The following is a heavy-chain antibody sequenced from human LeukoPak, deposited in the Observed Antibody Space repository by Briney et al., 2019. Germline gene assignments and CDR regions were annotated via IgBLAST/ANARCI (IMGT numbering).Heavy chain of an antibody. CDR3: AKDDGYSYGGYFDY. V-gene: IGHV3-30-3*01. CDR2: ISYDGSNK. Sequence: GGSLRLSCAASGFTFSSYAMHWVRQAPGKGLEWVAVISYDGSNKYYADSVKGRFTISRDNSKNTLYLQMNSLRAEDTAVYYCAKDDGYSYGGYFDYWGQGTLVTVSS. D-gene: IGHD5-18*01. CDR1: GFTFSSYA. J-gene: IGHJ4*02.